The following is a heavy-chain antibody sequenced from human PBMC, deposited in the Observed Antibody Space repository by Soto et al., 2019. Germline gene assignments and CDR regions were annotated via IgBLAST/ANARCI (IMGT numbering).Heavy chain of an antibody. CDR3: AREIANTADY. D-gene: IGHD5-18*01. CDR2: ISRGGNTI. Sequence: QVQLVESGGGLVKPGGSLRLSCAASGFPFNDFYMTWIRQAPGKGLEWVSYISRGGNTIYYADSVKGRFTISRDNAKNSLYLQMNSLRAEDTAVYYCAREIANTADYWGQGALVTVSS. V-gene: IGHV3-11*01. J-gene: IGHJ4*02. CDR1: GFPFNDFY.